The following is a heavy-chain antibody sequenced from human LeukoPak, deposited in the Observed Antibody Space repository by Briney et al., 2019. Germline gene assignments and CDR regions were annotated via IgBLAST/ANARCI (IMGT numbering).Heavy chain of an antibody. D-gene: IGHD3-22*01. J-gene: IGHJ1*01. Sequence: SETLSLTCSVSGDSISRSDSYWDWIRRPPGKGLQWIGTIYYSGRTYYSPSLKSRVTMSVDTSNNQFSLNLRSVTAADTAVYYCARRRYYDGSGYLEWGQGTLLSVSS. V-gene: IGHV4-39*01. CDR3: ARRRYYDGSGYLE. CDR2: IYYSGRT. CDR1: GDSISRSDSY.